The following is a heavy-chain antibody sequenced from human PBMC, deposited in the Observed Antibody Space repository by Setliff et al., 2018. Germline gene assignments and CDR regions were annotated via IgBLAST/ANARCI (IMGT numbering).Heavy chain of an antibody. Sequence: SETLSLTCIVAGDSISNTGYYWGWIRQPPGKGLEWIGRIYNSGTTNYNPSLKSRVTISADTSNNSFSLNLFSVTAADTAVYYCARAPPNRYSGSYDCAFDYWGQGMLVTVSS. D-gene: IGHD1-26*01. CDR2: IYNSGTT. J-gene: IGHJ4*02. V-gene: IGHV4-39*02. CDR3: ARAPPNRYSGSYDCAFDY. CDR1: GDSISNTGYY.